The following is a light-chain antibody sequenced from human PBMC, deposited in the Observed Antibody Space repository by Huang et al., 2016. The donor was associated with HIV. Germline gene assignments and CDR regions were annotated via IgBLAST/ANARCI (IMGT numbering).Light chain of an antibody. CDR3: MQALQTPFT. CDR2: LGS. J-gene: IGKJ3*01. Sequence: DIVMTQSPLSLPVTPGEPASISCRSSTSLLSSNGYNYLNWYLQKPGQAPQLLIDLGSNRASGVPDRFSGSGSGTDFTLKISIVEADDVGVYYCMQALQTPFTFGPGTKVDIK. V-gene: IGKV2-28*01. CDR1: TSLLSSNGYNY.